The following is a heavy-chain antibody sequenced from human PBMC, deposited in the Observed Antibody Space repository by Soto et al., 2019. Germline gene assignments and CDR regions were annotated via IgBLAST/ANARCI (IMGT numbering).Heavy chain of an antibody. V-gene: IGHV4-34*01. CDR1: GLSFGGYY. D-gene: IGHD3-10*01. Sequence: PSETLSLTCGVYGLSFGGYYWSWLRQPPGKGLEWLGEINHSGTTNYNPSLKSRATISIDTSENRFSLKLISVTAADTAVYYCARGGLGSVTTSLDYWGRGTLVTVSS. CDR2: INHSGTT. J-gene: IGHJ4*02. CDR3: ARGGLGSVTTSLDY.